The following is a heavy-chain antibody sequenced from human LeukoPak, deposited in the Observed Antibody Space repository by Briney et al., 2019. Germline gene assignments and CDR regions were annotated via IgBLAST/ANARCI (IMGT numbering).Heavy chain of an antibody. CDR2: IYYSGST. V-gene: IGHV4-59*01. CDR1: GGSISSYY. J-gene: IGHJ5*02. CDR3: ARIWGYCSGGSCPWFDP. D-gene: IGHD2-15*01. Sequence: PSETLSLTCTVPGGSISSYYWSWIRQPPGKGLEWIGYIYYSGSTNYNPSLKSRVTISVDTSKNQFSLKLSSVTAADTAVYYCARIWGYCSGGSCPWFDPWGQGTLVTVSS.